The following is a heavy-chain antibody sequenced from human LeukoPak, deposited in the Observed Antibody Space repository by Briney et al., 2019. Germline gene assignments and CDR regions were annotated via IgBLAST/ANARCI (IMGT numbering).Heavy chain of an antibody. D-gene: IGHD3-22*01. CDR3: ARASPTYYDSSGYYYDAFDI. Sequence: SETLSLTCTVSGGSISSSSYYWGWIRQPPGKGLEWIGSIYYSGSTYYNPSLKSRVTISVDTSKNQFSLKLGSVTAADTAVYYCARASPTYYDSSGYYYDAFDIWGQGTMVTVSS. CDR1: GGSISSSSYY. J-gene: IGHJ3*02. CDR2: IYYSGST. V-gene: IGHV4-39*07.